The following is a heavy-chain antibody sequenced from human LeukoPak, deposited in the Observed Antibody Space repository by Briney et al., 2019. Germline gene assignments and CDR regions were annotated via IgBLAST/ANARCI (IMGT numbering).Heavy chain of an antibody. D-gene: IGHD3-22*01. Sequence: GGSLRLSCAASGFTFDDYGMTWVRQAPGKGLEWVSGINWNGGSTGYADSVKGRFTISRDNAKNSLYLQMNSLRAEDTALYYCARIPPPRGDGSGYYYYYYMDVWGKGTTVTVSS. J-gene: IGHJ6*03. CDR2: INWNGGST. CDR3: ARIPPPRGDGSGYYYYYYMDV. V-gene: IGHV3-20*04. CDR1: GFTFDDYG.